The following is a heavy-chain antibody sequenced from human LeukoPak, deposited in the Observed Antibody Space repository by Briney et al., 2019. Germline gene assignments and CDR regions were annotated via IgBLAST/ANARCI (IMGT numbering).Heavy chain of an antibody. CDR1: GFTFNSYS. J-gene: IGHJ6*03. Sequence: GGSLRLSCAAFGFTFNSYSMNWVRQAPGKGLEWVSSISTSSDYIYYADSVKGRFTISRDNAKKSLYLYMNSLGAGDTAVYYCARGELLTDYYYYMDVWGKGTTVTVSS. D-gene: IGHD2-21*02. CDR3: ARGELLTDYYYYMDV. CDR2: ISTSSDYI. V-gene: IGHV3-21*01.